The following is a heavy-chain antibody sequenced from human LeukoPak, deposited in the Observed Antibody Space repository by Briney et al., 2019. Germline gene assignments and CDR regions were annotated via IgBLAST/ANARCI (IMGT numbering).Heavy chain of an antibody. V-gene: IGHV3-23*01. CDR2: ISGSGGST. CDR3: AKDGLEYSSSSWFDY. Sequence: GGSLRLSCAASGFTFSSYAMSWVRQAPGKGLEWVSAISGSGGSTYYADSVKGRFTISRDNSKNTLYLQMNSLRAEDTAVYYCAKDGLEYSSSSWFDYWGQGTLVTVSS. J-gene: IGHJ4*02. CDR1: GFTFSSYA. D-gene: IGHD6-6*01.